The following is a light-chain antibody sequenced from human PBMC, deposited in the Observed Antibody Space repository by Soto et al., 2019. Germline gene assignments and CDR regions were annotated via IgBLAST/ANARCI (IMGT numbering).Light chain of an antibody. CDR3: AAWDDGLNALV. J-gene: IGLJ2*01. CDR2: SNS. V-gene: IGLV1-44*01. Sequence: QSVLTQPPSASGTPGQTVIISCSGSSSNIGSNTVNWYQQLPGTAPKLLIFSNSQRPSGVPDRFSGSRSGTSAFLPITGVQSEDEAHYYCAAWDDGLNALVFGGGTKLTVL. CDR1: SSNIGSNT.